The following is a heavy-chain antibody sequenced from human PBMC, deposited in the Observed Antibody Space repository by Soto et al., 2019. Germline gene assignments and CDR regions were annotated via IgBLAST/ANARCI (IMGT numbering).Heavy chain of an antibody. J-gene: IGHJ6*02. D-gene: IGHD5-18*01. Sequence: RASVKVSCKASGGTFSSYAISWVRQAPGQGLEWMGGIIPIFGTANYAQKFQGRVTITADKSTSTAYMELSSLRSEDTAVYYCARLQIQLWSDYYYYGMDVWGQGTTVTVSS. CDR1: GGTFSSYA. CDR3: ARLQIQLWSDYYYYGMDV. CDR2: IIPIFGTA. V-gene: IGHV1-69*06.